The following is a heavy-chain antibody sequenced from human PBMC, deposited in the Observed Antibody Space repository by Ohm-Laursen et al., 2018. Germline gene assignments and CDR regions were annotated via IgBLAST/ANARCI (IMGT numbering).Heavy chain of an antibody. D-gene: IGHD3-10*01. CDR2: IYSGGST. CDR3: ATEFRDYFGSGSPYH. CDR1: GITVSGNY. J-gene: IGHJ4*02. V-gene: IGHV3-66*01. Sequence: SLRLSCAASGITVSGNYMNWVRQAPGKGLEWVSVIYSGGSTYYADSVKGRFTISRDNSKNTLSLQMNSLRAEDTAVYYCATEFRDYFGSGSPYHWGQGTLVTVSS.